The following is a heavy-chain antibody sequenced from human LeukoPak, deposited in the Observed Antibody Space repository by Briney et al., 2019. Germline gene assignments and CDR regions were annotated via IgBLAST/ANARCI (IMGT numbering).Heavy chain of an antibody. D-gene: IGHD3-22*01. Sequence: SETLSLTCTVSGGSISSYYWSWIRQPPGQGLEWIGYIYYSGSTNYNPSLKSRVTISVDTSKNQFSLKLSSVTAADTAVYYCARTYYYDSSGYRLDYWGQGTLVTVSS. V-gene: IGHV4-59*01. CDR2: IYYSGST. CDR1: GGSISSYY. J-gene: IGHJ4*02. CDR3: ARTYYYDSSGYRLDY.